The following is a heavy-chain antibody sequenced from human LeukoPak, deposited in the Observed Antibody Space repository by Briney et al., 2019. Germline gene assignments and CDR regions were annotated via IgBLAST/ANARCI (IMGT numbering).Heavy chain of an antibody. CDR3: AAAAYGSGSYTVDY. CDR2: IYYRGST. Sequence: PSETLSLTCTVSGGSISSSSVYWGWIRQPPGKGLEWIGYIYYRGSTKYNPSLKSRVTISVDTSNNQFSLKLSSVTAADTAVYYCAAAAYGSGSYTVDYWGQGTLVTVSS. D-gene: IGHD3-10*01. J-gene: IGHJ4*02. CDR1: GGSISSSSVY. V-gene: IGHV4-61*05.